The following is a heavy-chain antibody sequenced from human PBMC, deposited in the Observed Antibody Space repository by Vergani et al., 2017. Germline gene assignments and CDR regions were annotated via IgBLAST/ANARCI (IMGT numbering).Heavy chain of an antibody. CDR2: ITYEGSNV. CDR3: ARRIVGVDVFYDAIDI. CDR1: GFTFNQYG. Sequence: QVQLVESGGGVVQPGRSLRLSCAASGFTFNQYGMHWVRQAPGKGLEWVAMITYEGSNVEYADSVNGRFTVSRDNSKNTVYLEMNSLRAGDTAVYYCARRIVGVDVFYDAIDIWGQGTKVTVSS. D-gene: IGHD1-26*01. V-gene: IGHV3-30*03. J-gene: IGHJ3*02.